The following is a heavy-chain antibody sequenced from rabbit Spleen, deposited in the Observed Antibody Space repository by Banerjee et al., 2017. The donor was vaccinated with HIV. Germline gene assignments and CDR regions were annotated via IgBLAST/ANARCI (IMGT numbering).Heavy chain of an antibody. V-gene: IGHV1S40*01. D-gene: IGHD4-1*01. CDR2: IEGGNSAFS. Sequence: QSLEESGGGLVKPGASLTLTCTASGVSFSSNHYMCWVRQAPGKGLEWIACIEGGNSAFSYFASWAKGRFTISKTSSTTVTLQMTSLTAADTATYFCARDLAGVIGWNFNLWGQGTLVTVS. J-gene: IGHJ4*01. CDR1: GVSFSSNHY. CDR3: ARDLAGVIGWNFNL.